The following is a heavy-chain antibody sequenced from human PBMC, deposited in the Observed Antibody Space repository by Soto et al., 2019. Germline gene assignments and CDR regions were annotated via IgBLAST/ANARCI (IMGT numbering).Heavy chain of an antibody. J-gene: IGHJ4*02. CDR3: ARTSRFEY. CDR1: GVSFSDYY. V-gene: IGHV4-34*01. D-gene: IGHD6-6*01. Sequence: SETLSLTCAVYGVSFSDYYWSWIRQPPGKGLEWIGEINHSGSTNYNPSLKSRVTISVDTSKNQFSLKLSSVTAADTAGYYCARTSRFEYWGQGTLVTVSS. CDR2: INHSGST.